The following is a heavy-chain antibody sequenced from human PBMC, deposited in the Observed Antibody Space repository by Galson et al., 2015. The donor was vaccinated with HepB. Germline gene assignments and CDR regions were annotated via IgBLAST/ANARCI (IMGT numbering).Heavy chain of an antibody. Sequence: SLRLSCAVSGLTFSSAWMSWVRQAPGKGLEWVGRIRSEVDGGATDYAAPLEGRFTLSRDDSRNISYLQMNNLKIEDTATYYCTTASLITFWGLGTLVTVSS. V-gene: IGHV3-15*01. J-gene: IGHJ1*01. CDR2: IRSEVDGGAT. CDR1: GLTFSSAW. CDR3: TTASLITF. D-gene: IGHD3-16*01.